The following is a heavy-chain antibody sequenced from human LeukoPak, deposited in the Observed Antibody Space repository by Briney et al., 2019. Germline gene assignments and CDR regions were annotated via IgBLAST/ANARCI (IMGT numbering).Heavy chain of an antibody. CDR2: IKQNGSEK. D-gene: IGHD6-13*01. CDR3: ARADSFSWYGQ. J-gene: IGHJ4*02. CDR1: GFTFSNFG. Sequence: PGGSLRLSCAASGFTFSNFGMHWVRQAPGKGLEWVANIKQNGSEKYYVDSVEGRFTISRDNAKNTLFLEMNRLRDEDTAVYYCARADSFSWYGQWGQGTLVTVSS. V-gene: IGHV3-7*01.